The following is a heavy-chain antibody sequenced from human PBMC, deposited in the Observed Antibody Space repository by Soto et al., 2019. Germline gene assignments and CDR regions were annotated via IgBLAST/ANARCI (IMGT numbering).Heavy chain of an antibody. CDR1: GYTFTSYP. V-gene: IGHV1-3*01. D-gene: IGHD6-13*01. J-gene: IGHJ4*02. CDR3: ARDMLRFTSSPFDY. CDR2: INAGNGNT. Sequence: QVQLVQSGAEVKKPGASVKVSCTASGYTFTSYPMHWVRQAPGQSLEWMGWINAGNGNTKYSQKFQDRVTITRDTSASTAYMELSSLRSEDTAGYFCARDMLRFTSSPFDYWGQGTLVTVSS.